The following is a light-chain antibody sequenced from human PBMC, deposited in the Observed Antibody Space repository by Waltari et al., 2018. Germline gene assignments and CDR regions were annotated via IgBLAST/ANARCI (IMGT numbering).Light chain of an antibody. J-gene: IGKJ2*01. CDR2: LGS. Sequence: DIVLTQSPLSLPVTPVEPASIPCRSSQSLLHSNGYNYLDWYLQKPGQPPQLLIYLGSNRASGVPDRFSGSGSGTYFTLKISRVEAEDVGVYYCMQALQTPYTFGQGTKLEIK. V-gene: IGKV2-28*01. CDR1: QSLLHSNGYNY. CDR3: MQALQTPYT.